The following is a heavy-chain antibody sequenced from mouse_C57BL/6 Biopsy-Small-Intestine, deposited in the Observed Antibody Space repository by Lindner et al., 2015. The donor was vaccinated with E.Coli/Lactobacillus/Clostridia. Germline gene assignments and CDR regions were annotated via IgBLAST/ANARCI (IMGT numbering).Heavy chain of an antibody. V-gene: IGHV1-78*01. CDR1: GYTFTDHT. J-gene: IGHJ3*01. CDR2: FYPRDGTT. CDR3: ATRDSNWEGGFDY. Sequence: VQLQESGAELVKPGASVKISCKVSGYTFTDHTIHWMKQRPEQGLEWIGSFYPRDGTTNYNEKFKGKATLTADKSSSTAYMQLNGLASEDSAVYFCATRDSNWEGGFDYWGQGTLVTVSA. D-gene: IGHD4-1*01.